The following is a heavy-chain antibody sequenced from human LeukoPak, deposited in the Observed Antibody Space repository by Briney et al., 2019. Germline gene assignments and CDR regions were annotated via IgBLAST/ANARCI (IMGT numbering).Heavy chain of an antibody. D-gene: IGHD3-22*01. CDR1: GGSISSSSYY. CDR2: MYYSGST. J-gene: IGHJ6*03. Sequence: SETLSLTCTVSGGSISSSSYYWGWIRQPPGKGLEWIGSMYYSGSTYYNPSLKSRVTISVDKSKNRFSLRLNSVTAGDTAVYYCLNTYYYDSSGYYIYYMDVWGKGTTVSISS. V-gene: IGHV4-39*01. CDR3: LNTYYYDSSGYYIYYMDV.